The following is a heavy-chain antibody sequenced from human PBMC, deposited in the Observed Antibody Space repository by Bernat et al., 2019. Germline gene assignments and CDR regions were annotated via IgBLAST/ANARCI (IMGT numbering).Heavy chain of an antibody. CDR3: ARMVSYENWFDP. J-gene: IGHJ5*02. D-gene: IGHD3-3*01. CDR2: IYYSGST. Sequence: QVQLQESGPGLVKPSETLSLTCTVSGGSISSYYWSWIRQPPGKGLEWIGYIYYSGSTNYNPSLKSRVTISVDTSKNQFSLKLSSVTAADTAVYYCARMVSYENWFDPWGQGTLVTVSS. CDR1: GGSISSYY. V-gene: IGHV4-59*01.